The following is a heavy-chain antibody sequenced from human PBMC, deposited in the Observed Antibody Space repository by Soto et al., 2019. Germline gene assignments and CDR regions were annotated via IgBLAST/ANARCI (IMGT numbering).Heavy chain of an antibody. CDR3: ATQGEGAIFWSGYPYYYYGMDV. Sequence: KVSCKASGGTFSSYAISWVRQAPGQGLEWMGGIIPIFGTANYAQKFQGRVTITADKSTSTAYMELSSLRSEDTAVYYCATQGEGAIFWSGYPYYYYGMDVWGQGTTVTVSS. D-gene: IGHD3-3*01. V-gene: IGHV1-69*06. J-gene: IGHJ6*02. CDR2: IIPIFGTA. CDR1: GGTFSSYA.